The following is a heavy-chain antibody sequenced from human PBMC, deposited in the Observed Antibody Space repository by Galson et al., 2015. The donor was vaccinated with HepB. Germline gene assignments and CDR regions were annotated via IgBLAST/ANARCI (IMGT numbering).Heavy chain of an antibody. CDR1: GYTFTNYG. D-gene: IGHD3-22*01. Sequence: SVKVSCKASGYTFTNYGINWVRQAPGQGLEWMGGIIPIFGTANYAQKFQGRVTITADKSTSTAYMELSSLRSEDTAVYYCARYYDSSGYYYEHWGQGTLVTVSS. V-gene: IGHV1-69*06. CDR3: ARYYDSSGYYYEH. CDR2: IIPIFGTA. J-gene: IGHJ4*02.